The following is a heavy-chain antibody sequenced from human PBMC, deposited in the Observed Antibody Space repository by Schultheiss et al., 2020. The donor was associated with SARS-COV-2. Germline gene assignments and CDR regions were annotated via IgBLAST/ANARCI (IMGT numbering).Heavy chain of an antibody. CDR1: GYTFTGYY. D-gene: IGHD6-6*01. J-gene: IGHJ4*02. CDR2: FDPEDGET. V-gene: IGHV1-24*01. Sequence: ASVKVSCKASGYTFTGYYMHWVRQAPGKGLEWMGGFDPEDGETIYAQKFQGRVTMTEDTSTDTAYMELSSLRSEDTAVYYCASAEYSSLRTLGYWGQGTLVTVSS. CDR3: ASAEYSSLRTLGY.